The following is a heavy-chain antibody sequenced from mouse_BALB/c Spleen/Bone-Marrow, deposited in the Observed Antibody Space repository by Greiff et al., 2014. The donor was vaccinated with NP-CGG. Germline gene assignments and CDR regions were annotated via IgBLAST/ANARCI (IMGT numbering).Heavy chain of an antibody. J-gene: IGHJ4*01. CDR3: ARSRDYGSSYYAMDY. CDR1: GFNIKDTY. D-gene: IGHD1-1*01. Sequence: EVQLQQSGAELVKPGASVKLSCTASGFNIKDTYMHWVKQRPEQGLEWIGRIDPANGNTKYDPKSQSKATITADTSSNTAYLQLSSLTSEDTAVYYCARSRDYGSSYYAMDYWGQGTSVTVSS. CDR2: IDPANGNT. V-gene: IGHV14-3*02.